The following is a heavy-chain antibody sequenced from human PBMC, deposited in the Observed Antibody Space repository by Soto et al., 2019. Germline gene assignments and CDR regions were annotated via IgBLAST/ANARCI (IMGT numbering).Heavy chain of an antibody. CDR1: GGSFSGYY. J-gene: IGHJ4*02. D-gene: IGHD1-26*01. CDR3: ARGGVSRWELPRKGFYY. V-gene: IGHV4-34*01. Sequence: QVQLQQWGAGLLKPSETLSLTCAVYGGSFSGYYWSWIRQPPGKGLEWIGEINHSGSTNYNPSLKSRVTISVDTSKNQFSLKLSSVTAADTAVHYCARGGVSRWELPRKGFYYWGQGTLVTVSS. CDR2: INHSGST.